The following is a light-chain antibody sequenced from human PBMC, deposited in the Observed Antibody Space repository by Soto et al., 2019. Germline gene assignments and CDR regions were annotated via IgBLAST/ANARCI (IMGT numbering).Light chain of an antibody. J-gene: IGKJ3*01. V-gene: IGKV1-39*01. CDR2: AAS. CDR1: QSISSC. CDR3: QQTYSTPFT. Sequence: DIQMTQSPSPLSASVGDRVTITCRASQSISSCLNWYQQKPGKAPKLLIYAASSLPSGVPSRFIGSGSGTDFTHTISSVQPEDFATYYCQQTYSTPFTFGPGTKVDIK.